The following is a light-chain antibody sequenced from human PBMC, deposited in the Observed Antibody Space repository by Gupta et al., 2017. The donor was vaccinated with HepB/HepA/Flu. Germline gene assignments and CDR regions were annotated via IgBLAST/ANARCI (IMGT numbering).Light chain of an antibody. Sequence: DNQMTQPPSILSALVGDRVTITCRASQSISSWLAWYQQKPGKAPKLLIYKASSLESGVPSRFSGSGSGTEFTLTISSLQPDDFATYYCQQYNSYPWTFGQGTKVEIK. CDR3: QQYNSYPWT. CDR1: QSISSW. CDR2: KAS. J-gene: IGKJ1*01. V-gene: IGKV1-5*03.